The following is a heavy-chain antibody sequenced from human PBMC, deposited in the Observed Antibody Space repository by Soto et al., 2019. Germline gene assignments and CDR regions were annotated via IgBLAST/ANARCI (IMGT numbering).Heavy chain of an antibody. CDR1: GGSFSGYY. CDR2: INHSGST. V-gene: IGHV4-34*01. Sequence: WETLSLTCAVYGGSFSGYYWSWIRQPPGKGLEWIGEINHSGSTNYNPSLKSRVTISVDTSKNQFSLKLSSVTAADTAVYYCARGRRYSGYDYYYYGMDVWGQGTTVTVSS. D-gene: IGHD5-12*01. CDR3: ARGRRYSGYDYYYYGMDV. J-gene: IGHJ6*02.